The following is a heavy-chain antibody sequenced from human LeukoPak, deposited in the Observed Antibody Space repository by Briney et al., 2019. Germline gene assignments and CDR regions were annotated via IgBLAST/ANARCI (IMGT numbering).Heavy chain of an antibody. V-gene: IGHV3-7*01. D-gene: IGHD6-19*01. J-gene: IGHJ1*01. CDR3: ARDSDSSGWYQRFHNAEYFQH. CDR1: GFTFSNHW. CDR2: IKKDGSEK. Sequence: GGSLTLSCAASGFTFSNHWMSWVRQAPGKGLEWVADIKKDGSEKNQVDSVTISRDNAKNSLYLQMNSLRVEDTAVYYCARDSDSSGWYQRFHNAEYFQHWGQGTLVTVSS.